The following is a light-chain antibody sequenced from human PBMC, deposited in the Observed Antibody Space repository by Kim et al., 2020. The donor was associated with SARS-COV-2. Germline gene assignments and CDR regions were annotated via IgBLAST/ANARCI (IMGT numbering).Light chain of an antibody. CDR3: QQGYSSPQIT. Sequence: SVGDRVIITCRTSQSISSHLNWYQQKPGKAPKLLIFAASSLQSGVPSRFSGSGSGTDFTLTIATLQPEDFATYYCQQGYSSPQITFGQGTRLEIK. CDR2: AAS. J-gene: IGKJ5*01. CDR1: QSISSH. V-gene: IGKV1-39*01.